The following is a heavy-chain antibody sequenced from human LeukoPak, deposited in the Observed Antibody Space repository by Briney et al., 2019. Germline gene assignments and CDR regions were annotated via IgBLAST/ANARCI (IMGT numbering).Heavy chain of an antibody. CDR3: ARAILGRGSGSYYRS. Sequence: SETLSLTCAVYGGSFSGYYWSWIRQPPGKGLEWIGEINHSGSTNYNPSLKSRVTISVDTSKNQLSLKLSSVTAADTAVYYCARAILGRGSGSYYRSWGQGTLVTVSS. CDR2: INHSGST. V-gene: IGHV4-34*01. CDR1: GGSFSGYY. J-gene: IGHJ5*02. D-gene: IGHD3-10*01.